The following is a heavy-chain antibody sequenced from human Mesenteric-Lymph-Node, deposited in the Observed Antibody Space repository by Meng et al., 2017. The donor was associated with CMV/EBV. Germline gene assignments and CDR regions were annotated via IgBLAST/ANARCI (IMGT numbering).Heavy chain of an antibody. V-gene: IGHV4-61*01. Sequence: SVSGVTHYWSWIQQPPGKGLEWIGYIYYTGITNYNPSLNSRVTISIDTSKNQFSLRLSSVTAADTAIYSCAREITDSSTYPWGGWSDPWGQGTLVTVSS. J-gene: IGHJ5*02. CDR2: IYYTGIT. CDR3: AREITDSSTYPWGGWSDP. D-gene: IGHD3-22*01. CDR1: SVSGVTHY.